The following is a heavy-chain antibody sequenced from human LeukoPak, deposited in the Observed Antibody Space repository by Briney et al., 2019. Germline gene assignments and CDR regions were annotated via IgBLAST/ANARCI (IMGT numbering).Heavy chain of an antibody. CDR3: ARDLPYDSSGYYFGD. J-gene: IGHJ4*02. D-gene: IGHD3-22*01. Sequence: GGSLRLSCAASGFTFSSYWMSWVRQAPGKGLEWVANIMQDGSEKYYVDSVKGRFTISRDNAKNSLYLQMNSLRAEDTAVYYCARDLPYDSSGYYFGDWGQGTLVTVSS. V-gene: IGHV3-7*05. CDR2: IMQDGSEK. CDR1: GFTFSSYW.